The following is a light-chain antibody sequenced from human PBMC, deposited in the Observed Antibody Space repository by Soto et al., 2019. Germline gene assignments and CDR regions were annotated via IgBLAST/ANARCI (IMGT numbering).Light chain of an antibody. CDR1: SGHSNYA. J-gene: IGLJ2*01. Sequence: QPVLTQSPSASASLGASVKLTCTLSSGHSNYAIAWHQQQSEKGPRYLMTLNSDGSHSKGDGIPDRFSGSSSGAERYLTISSLQSEDQADYYCQTWGSGIVVFGGGTKLTVL. CDR3: QTWGSGIVV. CDR2: LNSDGSH. V-gene: IGLV4-69*01.